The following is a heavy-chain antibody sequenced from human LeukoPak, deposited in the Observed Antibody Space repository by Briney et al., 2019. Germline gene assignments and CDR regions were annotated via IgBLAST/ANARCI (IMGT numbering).Heavy chain of an antibody. CDR3: ARFYYDSSGYYPYYFDY. V-gene: IGHV5-51*01. CDR1: GYSFTSYW. CDR2: IYPGDSDT. D-gene: IGHD3-22*01. J-gene: IGHJ4*02. Sequence: GESLKISCKGSGYSFTSYWIGWVRQMPGKGLEWMGIIYPGDSDTRYSPSFQGQVTISADKSISTAYLQWSSLKASDTAMYYCARFYYDSSGYYPYYFDYWGQGTLVTVSS.